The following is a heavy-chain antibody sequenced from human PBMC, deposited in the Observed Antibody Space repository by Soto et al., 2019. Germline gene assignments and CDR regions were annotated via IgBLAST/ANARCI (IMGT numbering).Heavy chain of an antibody. V-gene: IGHV4-30-4*01. Sequence: ASETLSLTCTVSGDSLDSGDSYWSWIRQPPGKGLEWIGYIYHCGSTSYNPSLKSRLIISVDTSKNQFSLKVSSVTGADTAVYYCARGVYADYSYYFEYWGQGALVTVSS. CDR1: GDSLDSGDSY. D-gene: IGHD4-17*01. J-gene: IGHJ4*02. CDR2: IYHCGST. CDR3: ARGVYADYSYYFEY.